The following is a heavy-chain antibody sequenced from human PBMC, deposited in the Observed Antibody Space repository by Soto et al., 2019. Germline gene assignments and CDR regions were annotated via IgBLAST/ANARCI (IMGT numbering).Heavy chain of an antibody. CDR3: XRRITGRGFDY. J-gene: IGHJ4*02. CDR1: GGSISSSSYY. CDR2: IYYSGST. D-gene: IGHD1-20*01. Sequence: QLQLQESGPGLVKPSETLSLTCTVSGGSISSSSYYWGWIRQPPGKGLEWIGSIYYSGSTYYNPSLKSRVTISVDTSKNQXXLKXXSXXAAXXXXXXXXRRITGRGFDYWGQGTLVTVSS. V-gene: IGHV4-39*01.